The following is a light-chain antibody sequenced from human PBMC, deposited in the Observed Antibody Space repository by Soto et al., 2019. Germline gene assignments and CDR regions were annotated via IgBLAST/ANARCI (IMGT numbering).Light chain of an antibody. CDR1: QSVLYSSNNKNY. CDR2: WAS. V-gene: IGKV4-1*01. Sequence: DIVMTQSPDSLAVSLGERATINCKSSQSVLYSSNNKNYLAWYQQKPGQPPKLLIYWASTRESGVPDRFSGSGSVTDFTLTISSLQAEDVAVYYCQQYYSTALTFGGGTKVEIK. J-gene: IGKJ4*01. CDR3: QQYYSTALT.